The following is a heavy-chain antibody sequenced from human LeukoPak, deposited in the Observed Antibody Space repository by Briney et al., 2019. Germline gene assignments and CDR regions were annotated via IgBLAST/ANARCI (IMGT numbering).Heavy chain of an antibody. CDR1: VFTVSSNY. CDR2: IYSGGST. V-gene: IGHV3-53*01. CDR3: ARDRRFYNYGMDV. D-gene: IGHD3-3*01. Sequence: PGGSLRLSCAASVFTVSSNYMSWVRQAPGKGLEWVSVIYSGGSTYYADSVKGRFTISRDNSKNTLYLQMNSLRAEDTAVYYCARDRRFYNYGMDVGGQGTTVTVSS. J-gene: IGHJ6*02.